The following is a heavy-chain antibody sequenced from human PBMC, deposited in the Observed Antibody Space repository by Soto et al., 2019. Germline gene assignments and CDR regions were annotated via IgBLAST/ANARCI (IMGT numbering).Heavy chain of an antibody. CDR2: IYWDDDK. V-gene: IGHV2-5*02. D-gene: IGHD2-21*02. CDR1: AFSLSTGGVG. CDR3: IQSRCGGDCLQSYASYYYYGMDV. Sequence: QITLKESGPTLVKPTQTLTLTCTFSAFSLSTGGVGVGWLRQPPGKALEWLALIYWDDDKRYSPSLRSRLTITKDTSKNQVVLTMTNMDPADTATYYCIQSRCGGDCLQSYASYYYYGMDVWGQGTTVTVSS. J-gene: IGHJ6*02.